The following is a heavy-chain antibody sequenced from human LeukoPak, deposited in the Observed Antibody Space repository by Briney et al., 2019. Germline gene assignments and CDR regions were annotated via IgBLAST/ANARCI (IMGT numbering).Heavy chain of an antibody. J-gene: IGHJ3*02. D-gene: IGHD4-17*01. CDR1: GGSFSSGDYY. V-gene: IGHV4-31*03. Sequence: KPSETLSLTCTVSGGSFSSGDYYWNWIRQHPGKGLEWIGYIYYSGSTYYNPSLKSRVTISVDTSKNQFSLKLSSVTAADTAVYYCARDSSYGDYFSRAFDIWGQGTMVTVSS. CDR3: ARDSSYGDYFSRAFDI. CDR2: IYYSGST.